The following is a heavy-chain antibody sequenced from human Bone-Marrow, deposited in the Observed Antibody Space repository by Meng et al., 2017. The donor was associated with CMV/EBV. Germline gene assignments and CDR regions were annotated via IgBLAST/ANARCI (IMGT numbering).Heavy chain of an antibody. J-gene: IGHJ4*02. CDR2: IIPIFGTA. D-gene: IGHD2-15*01. V-gene: IGHV1-69*05. Sequence: SVKVSCKASGGTFSSYAISWVRQAPGQGLEWMGGIIPIFGTANYAQKFQGRVTITTDESTSTAYMELSSLRSEDTAVYYCARAGVVAAPMGLDWGQGTLVTVSS. CDR1: GGTFSSYA. CDR3: ARAGVVAAPMGLD.